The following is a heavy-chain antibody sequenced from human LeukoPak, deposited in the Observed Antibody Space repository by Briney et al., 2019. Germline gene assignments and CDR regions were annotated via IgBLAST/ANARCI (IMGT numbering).Heavy chain of an antibody. V-gene: IGHV3-7*01. J-gene: IGHJ4*02. CDR2: IKKDGSEK. D-gene: IGHD4/OR15-4a*01. CDR3: ARGPPYGARCDYLDY. CDR1: GFTFSSYW. Sequence: PGGSLRLSCAASGFTFSSYWMSWVRQVPGQGLEWVADIKKDGSEKNEVDSAKGRVTISRDNAKNSLYLEMNSLRAEDTAVYYCARGPPYGARCDYLDYWGQGALVTVSS.